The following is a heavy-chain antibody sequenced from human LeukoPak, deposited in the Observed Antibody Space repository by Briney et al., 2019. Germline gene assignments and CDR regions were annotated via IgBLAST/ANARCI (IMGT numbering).Heavy chain of an antibody. CDR1: GGSISSYY. J-gene: IGHJ4*02. CDR2: IYYSGST. CDR3: ARGVAVAGYDY. V-gene: IGHV4-59*01. Sequence: PSETLSLTCTVSGGSISSYYWSWIRQPPGKGLEWIWYIYYSGSTNYNPSLKSRVTISVDTSKNQFSLKLSSVTAADTAVYYCARGVAVAGYDYWGQGTLVTVSS. D-gene: IGHD6-19*01.